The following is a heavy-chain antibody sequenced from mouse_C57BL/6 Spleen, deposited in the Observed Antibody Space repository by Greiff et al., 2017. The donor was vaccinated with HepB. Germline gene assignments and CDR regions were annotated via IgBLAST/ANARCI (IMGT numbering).Heavy chain of an antibody. J-gene: IGHJ2*01. CDR2: IDPSDSYT. D-gene: IGHD4-1*01. CDR3: ARKPNWDTY. Sequence: QVQLKQPGAELVKPGASVKLSCKASGYTFTSYWMQWVKQRPGQGLEWIGEIDPSDSYTNYNQKFKGKATLTVDTSSSTAYMQLSSLTSEDSAVYYCARKPNWDTYWGQGTTLTVSS. CDR1: GYTFTSYW. V-gene: IGHV1-50*01.